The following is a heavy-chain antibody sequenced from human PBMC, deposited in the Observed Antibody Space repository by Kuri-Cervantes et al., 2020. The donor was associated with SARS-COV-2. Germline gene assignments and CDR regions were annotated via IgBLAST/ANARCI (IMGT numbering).Heavy chain of an antibody. CDR3: ARGGGFLGILRRKNWFDP. D-gene: IGHD2-15*01. Sequence: SETLSLTCTVSGGSISSGDYYWSWIRQPPGKGLEWIGYIYYSGSTYYNPSLKSRVIISVDTSKNQFSLKLSSVTAADTAVYYCARGGGFLGILRRKNWFDPWGQGTLVTVSS. CDR2: IYYSGST. CDR1: GGSISSGDYY. V-gene: IGHV4-30-4*02. J-gene: IGHJ5*02.